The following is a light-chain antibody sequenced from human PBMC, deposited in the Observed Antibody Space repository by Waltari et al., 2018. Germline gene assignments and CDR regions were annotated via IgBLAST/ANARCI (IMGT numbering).Light chain of an antibody. Sequence: QTVVTQDPSLSVSPGGTVTLTCALSSGSLSSTSYATWYRQTPGQAPRTLVYKGNCRSFGVPDRFSGSVLGNKAALTITGAQADDESDYFCSVYMGSGVWVFSGGTKLTVL. CDR1: SGSLSSTSY. V-gene: IGLV8-61*01. J-gene: IGLJ3*02. CDR2: KGN. CDR3: SVYMGSGVWV.